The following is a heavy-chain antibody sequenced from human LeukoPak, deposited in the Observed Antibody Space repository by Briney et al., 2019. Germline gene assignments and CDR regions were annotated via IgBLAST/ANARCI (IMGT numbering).Heavy chain of an antibody. V-gene: IGHV1-18*01. CDR1: GYTFSSYC. D-gene: IGHD3-22*01. CDR3: ARTYYYDGSGYYYWDIDY. J-gene: IGHJ4*02. CDR2: ISAYHGNR. Sequence: ASVKVPCMPEGYTFSSYCILCMRQAPGHGFEWLAWISAYHGNRNYAQNLQDRVTVTTETSTSTAYIELRSLRPDDTAVYYCARTYYYDGSGYYYWDIDYWGQGTLVTVSS.